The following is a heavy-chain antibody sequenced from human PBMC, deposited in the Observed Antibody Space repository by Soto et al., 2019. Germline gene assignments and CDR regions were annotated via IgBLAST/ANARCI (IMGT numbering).Heavy chain of an antibody. D-gene: IGHD3-3*01. J-gene: IGHJ6*03. Sequence: SETLSLTCTVSGGSISSYYLSWIRQPPGKGLEWIGYIYYSGSTNYNPSLKSRVTISVDTSKNQFSLKLSSVTAADTAVFYCARGKRYDFWSGYYTGASYYYYMDVWGKGTTVTVSS. CDR2: IYYSGST. CDR1: GGSISSYY. CDR3: ARGKRYDFWSGYYTGASYYYYMDV. V-gene: IGHV4-59*01.